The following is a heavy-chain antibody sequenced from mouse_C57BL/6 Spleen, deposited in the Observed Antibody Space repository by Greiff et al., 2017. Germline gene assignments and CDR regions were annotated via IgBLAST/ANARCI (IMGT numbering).Heavy chain of an antibody. J-gene: IGHJ2*01. CDR1: GYTFTSYW. V-gene: IGHV1-50*01. CDR2: IDPSDSYT. CDR3: ARRGYGSSYSDY. D-gene: IGHD1-1*01. Sequence: QVQLKQPGAELVKPGASVKLSCKASGYTFTSYWMQWVKQRPGQGLEWIGEIDPSDSYTNYNQKFKGKATLTVDTSSSTAYMQLSSLTSEDSAVYYCARRGYGSSYSDYWGQGTTLTVSS.